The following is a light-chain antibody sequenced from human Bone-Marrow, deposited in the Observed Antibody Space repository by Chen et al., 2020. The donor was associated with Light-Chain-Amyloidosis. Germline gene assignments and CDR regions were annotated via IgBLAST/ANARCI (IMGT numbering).Light chain of an antibody. V-gene: IGKV3-20*01. CDR2: GSS. Sequence: EIVLTQSPGTLSLSPVEGANLSCRASHTISSNYLTWYQQKFGQAPRLLIYGSSSRATGIPDRFTGSGSGTDFTLTINRLEPEDFAMYYCKQYGTSPLTFGGGTKVEIK. CDR1: HTISSNY. CDR3: KQYGTSPLT. J-gene: IGKJ4*01.